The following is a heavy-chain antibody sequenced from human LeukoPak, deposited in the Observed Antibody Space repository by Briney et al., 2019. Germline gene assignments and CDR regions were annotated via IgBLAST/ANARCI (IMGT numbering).Heavy chain of an antibody. V-gene: IGHV4-59*01. CDR3: ARRRYFDWFDAFDI. J-gene: IGHJ3*02. D-gene: IGHD3-9*01. CDR1: GGSISSYY. CDR2: IYYSGST. Sequence: PSETLSLTCTVSGGSISSYYWSWLRQPPGKGLEWIGYIYYSGSTNYNPSLKSRVTISVDTSKNQFPLKLSSVTAADTAVYYCARRRYFDWFDAFDIWGQGTMVTVSS.